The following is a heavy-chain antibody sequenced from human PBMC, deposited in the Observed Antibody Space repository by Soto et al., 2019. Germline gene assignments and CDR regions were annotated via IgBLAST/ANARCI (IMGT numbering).Heavy chain of an antibody. V-gene: IGHV4-39*07. CDR1: GGSISSSSYY. J-gene: IGHJ4*02. Sequence: PSETLSLTCTVSGGSISSSSYYWSWIRQPPGKGLEWIGEINHSGSTNYNPSLKSRVTISVDTSKNQFSLKLSSVTAADTAVYYCARVALVDYYDSSGYPDYWGQGTLVTVSS. CDR3: ARVALVDYYDSSGYPDY. D-gene: IGHD3-22*01. CDR2: INHSGST.